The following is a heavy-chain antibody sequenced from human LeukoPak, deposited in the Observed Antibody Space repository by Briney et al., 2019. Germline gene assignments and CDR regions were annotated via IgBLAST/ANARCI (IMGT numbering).Heavy chain of an antibody. CDR3: ARVGRWLRAFDI. D-gene: IGHD5-12*01. V-gene: IGHV1-18*01. CDR2: VSPYNGDT. Sequence: ASVKVSCKASSYAFTDYGINWVRQAPGHGLEWMGWVSPYNGDTRYTQKLQGRVTLTTDTSTSTAYMEPRSLTSDDTAVYYCARVGRWLRAFDIWGQGTMITVSS. J-gene: IGHJ3*02. CDR1: SYAFTDYG.